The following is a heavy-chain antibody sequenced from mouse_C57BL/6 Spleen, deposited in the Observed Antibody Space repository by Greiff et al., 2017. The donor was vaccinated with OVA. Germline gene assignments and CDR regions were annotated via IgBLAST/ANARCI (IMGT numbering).Heavy chain of an antibody. Sequence: VQRVESGPELVKPGASVKISCKASGYAFSSSWMNWVKQRPGKGLEWIGRIYPGDGDTNYNGKFKGKATLTADKSSSTAYMQLSSLTSEDSAVYFCAKGDYGSSLDYWGQGTTLTVSS. V-gene: IGHV1-82*01. CDR2: IYPGDGDT. D-gene: IGHD1-1*01. CDR3: AKGDYGSSLDY. J-gene: IGHJ2*01. CDR1: GYAFSSSW.